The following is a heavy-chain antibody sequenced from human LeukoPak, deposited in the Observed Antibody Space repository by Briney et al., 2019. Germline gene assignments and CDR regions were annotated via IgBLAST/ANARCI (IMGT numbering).Heavy chain of an antibody. J-gene: IGHJ6*02. CDR3: ARDSVAGTGNYYYGMDV. D-gene: IGHD6-19*01. V-gene: IGHV3-48*03. CDR2: ISSSGSTI. CDR1: GFTFSSYE. Sequence: PGGSLRLSCAASGFTFSSYEMNWVRQAPGKGLEWVSYISSSGSTIYYADSVKGRFTISRDNAKNSLYLQMNSLRAEDMAVYYCARDSVAGTGNYYYGMDVWGQGTTVTVSS.